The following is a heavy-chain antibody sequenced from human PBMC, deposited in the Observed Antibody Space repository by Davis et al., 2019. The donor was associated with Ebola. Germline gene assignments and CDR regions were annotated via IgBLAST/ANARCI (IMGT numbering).Heavy chain of an antibody. CDR3: ARFGGTTPFDH. CDR2: IYPGDSDT. J-gene: IGHJ4*02. V-gene: IGHV5-51*01. D-gene: IGHD1-1*01. CDR1: GYSFTSYW. Sequence: GESLKISCKGSGYSFTSYWIGWVRPMPGKALEFTGIIYPGDSDTRYNPSFQGQVTISADKSISTAYLQWSSLKASDTAMYYCARFGGTTPFDHWGQGTLVTVSS.